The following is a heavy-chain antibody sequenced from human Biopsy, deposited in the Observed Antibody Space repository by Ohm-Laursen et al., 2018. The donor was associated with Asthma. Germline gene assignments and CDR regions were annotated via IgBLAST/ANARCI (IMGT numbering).Heavy chain of an antibody. Sequence: SQTLSLTCTVSGGSMSSSSYYWGWMRHFPGKGLEWIGYIYYSGTTYYNPSLKSRLTISVDMSKNQFILHLTSVTAVDTAVYYCARDRAMISETWGQGTLVTVSS. CDR3: ARDRAMISET. J-gene: IGHJ5*02. CDR1: GGSMSSSSYY. D-gene: IGHD3-22*01. V-gene: IGHV4-31*03. CDR2: IYYSGTT.